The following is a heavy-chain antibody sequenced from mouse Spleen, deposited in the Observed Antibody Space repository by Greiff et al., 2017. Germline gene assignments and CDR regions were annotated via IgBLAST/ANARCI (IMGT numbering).Heavy chain of an antibody. J-gene: IGHJ2*01. CDR2: ISSGGSYT. CDR3: ARVGYGKGYFDY. D-gene: IGHD2-10*02. Sequence: EVKLMESGGGLVKPGGSLKLSCAASGFTFSSYAMSWVRQSPEKRLEWVAEISSGGSYTYYPDTVTGRFTISRDNAKNTLYLEMSSLRSEDTAMYYCARVGYGKGYFDYWGQGTTLTVSS. V-gene: IGHV5-9-4*01. CDR1: GFTFSSYA.